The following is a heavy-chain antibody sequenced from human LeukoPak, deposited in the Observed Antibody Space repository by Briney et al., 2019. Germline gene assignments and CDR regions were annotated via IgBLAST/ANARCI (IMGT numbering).Heavy chain of an antibody. J-gene: IGHJ6*04. CDR1: GGTFSSYV. D-gene: IGHD2-15*01. CDR3: ARESVAVDIVVVVAAYGMDV. V-gene: IGHV1-69*01. CDR2: IIPIFGTA. Sequence: SVKVSCKASGGTFSSYVISWVRQAPGQGLEWMGGIIPIFGTANYAQKFQGRVTITADESTSTAYMELSSLRSEDTAVYYCARESVAVDIVVVVAAYGMDVWGKGTTVTVSS.